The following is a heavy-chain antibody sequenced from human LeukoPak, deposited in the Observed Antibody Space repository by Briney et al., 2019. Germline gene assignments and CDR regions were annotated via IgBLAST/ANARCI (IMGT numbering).Heavy chain of an antibody. V-gene: IGHV4-4*02. CDR2: IYHSGST. Sequence: SGTLSLTCAVSGDSISSGDWWSWVRQPPGKGLEWIGEIYHSGSTNYNPSLKSRVTISVDRSKNQFSLKLSSVTAADTAVYYCARVWVGATTMYYFDYWGQGTLVTVSS. J-gene: IGHJ4*02. D-gene: IGHD1-26*01. CDR3: ARVWVGATTMYYFDY. CDR1: GDSISSGDW.